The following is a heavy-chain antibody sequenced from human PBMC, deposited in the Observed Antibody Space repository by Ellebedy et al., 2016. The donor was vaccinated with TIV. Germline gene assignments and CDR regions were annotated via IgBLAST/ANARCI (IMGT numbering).Heavy chain of an antibody. V-gene: IGHV3-9*01. Sequence: PGGSLRLSCAASGFTFGDYYMYWVRQAPGKGLEWVSGISKNSGSVGYADPVKGRFTISRDNAKNSLYLQMNSLTGEDTALYYCARTYYGSGSPDYWGQGTLVTVSS. CDR1: GFTFGDYY. D-gene: IGHD3-10*01. J-gene: IGHJ4*02. CDR2: ISKNSGSV. CDR3: ARTYYGSGSPDY.